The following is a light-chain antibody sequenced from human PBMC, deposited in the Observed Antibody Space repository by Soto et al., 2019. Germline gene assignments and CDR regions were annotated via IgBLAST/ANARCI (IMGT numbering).Light chain of an antibody. V-gene: IGKV1-39*01. CDR3: QQSYRMPRT. CDR1: QTVSTY. J-gene: IGKJ2*01. CDR2: AAS. Sequence: DIQMTQSPSSLSASVGDKATIICRASQTVSTYLNWYQQKPGKAPHLLIYAASSFQNGVPSRFSGSGSGTDFTFTISSLQPEDFATYYCQQSYRMPRTFGQGTKLEIK.